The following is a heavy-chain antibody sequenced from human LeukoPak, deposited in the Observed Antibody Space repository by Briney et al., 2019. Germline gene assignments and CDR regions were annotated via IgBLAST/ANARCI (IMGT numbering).Heavy chain of an antibody. CDR1: GGSISSSSYY. CDR2: IYYSGST. J-gene: IGHJ6*02. CDR3: ARQLRGGGSYKVRYYGMDV. D-gene: IGHD1-26*01. V-gene: IGHV4-39*01. Sequence: SSETLSLTCTVSGGSISSSSYYWGWIRQPPGKGLEWIGSIYYSGSTYYNPSLKSRVTISVDTSKNQFSLKLSSVTAAGTAVYYCARQLRGGGSYKVRYYGMDVWGQGTTVTVSS.